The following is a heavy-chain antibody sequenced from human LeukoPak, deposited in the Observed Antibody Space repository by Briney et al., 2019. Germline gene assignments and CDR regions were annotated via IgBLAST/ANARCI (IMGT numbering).Heavy chain of an antibody. CDR3: ARVRGLGYCSGGSCYIDY. V-gene: IGHV4-34*01. CDR1: GGSFSGYY. J-gene: IGHJ4*02. Sequence: PSETLSLTCAVSGGSFSGYYWSWIRQPPGKGLEWIGEINHSGSTNYNPSLKSRVTISVDTSKNQFSLKLSSVTAADTAVYYCARVRGLGYCSGGSCYIDYWGQGTLVTVSS. D-gene: IGHD2-15*01. CDR2: INHSGST.